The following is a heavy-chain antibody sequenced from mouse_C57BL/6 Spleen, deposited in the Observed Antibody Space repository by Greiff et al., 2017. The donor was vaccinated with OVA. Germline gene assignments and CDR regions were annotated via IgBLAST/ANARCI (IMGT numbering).Heavy chain of an antibody. Sequence: EVQGVESGGGLVQPKGSLKLSCAASGFTFNTYAMHWVRQAPGKGLEWVARIRSKSSNNATYYADSGKDRFTISRDDSKSILYLQMNNLKTEDTAMYYCVRDNGNYGYYYAMDYWGQGTSVTVSS. V-gene: IGHV10-3*01. CDR1: GFTFNTYA. CDR2: IRSKSSNNAT. CDR3: VRDNGNYGYYYAMDY. J-gene: IGHJ4*01. D-gene: IGHD2-1*01.